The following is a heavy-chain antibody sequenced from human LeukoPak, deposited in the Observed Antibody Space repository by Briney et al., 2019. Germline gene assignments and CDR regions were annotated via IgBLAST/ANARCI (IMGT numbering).Heavy chain of an antibody. Sequence: SVKVSCKASGGTFKNYAISWVRQAPGQGLEWMGGIIPIFGTSNYSRNFKDRVTFTTDEATGSAYMELSSLRSEDTAIYYCARSYLVFNWFDPWGQGTLVTVSS. J-gene: IGHJ5*02. CDR3: ARSYLVFNWFDP. CDR2: IIPIFGTS. D-gene: IGHD5/OR15-5a*01. V-gene: IGHV1-69*05. CDR1: GGTFKNYA.